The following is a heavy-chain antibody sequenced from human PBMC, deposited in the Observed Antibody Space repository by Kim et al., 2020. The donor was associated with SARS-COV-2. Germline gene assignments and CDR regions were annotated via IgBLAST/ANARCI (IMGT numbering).Heavy chain of an antibody. CDR1: GFTFSSYS. J-gene: IGHJ6*03. CDR3: ARYRSTRYYYYMDV. Sequence: GGSLRLSCAASGFTFSSYSMNWVRQAPGKGLEWVSSISSSSSYIYYADSVKGRFTISRDNAKNSLYLQMNSLRAEDTAVYYCARYRSTRYYYYMDVWGKGTTVTVSS. V-gene: IGHV3-21*01. D-gene: IGHD2-2*01. CDR2: ISSSSSYI.